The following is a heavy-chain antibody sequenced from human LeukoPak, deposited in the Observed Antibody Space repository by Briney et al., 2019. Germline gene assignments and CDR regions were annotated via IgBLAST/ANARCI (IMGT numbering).Heavy chain of an antibody. D-gene: IGHD2-15*01. CDR1: GYTFTGYY. CDR3: ARGAYCSGGSCLQPKRYDY. Sequence: ASVKLSCKASGYTFTGYYMHWVRQAPGQGLEWMGRINPNSGGTNYAQKVQGSVTMTRDTSISTAYMELSRLRSDDTAVYYCARGAYCSGGSCLQPKRYDYWGQGTLVTVSS. CDR2: INPNSGGT. J-gene: IGHJ4*02. V-gene: IGHV1-2*06.